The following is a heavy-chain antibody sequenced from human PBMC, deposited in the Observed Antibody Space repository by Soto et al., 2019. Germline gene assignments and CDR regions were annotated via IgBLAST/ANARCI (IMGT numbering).Heavy chain of an antibody. V-gene: IGHV4-31*03. CDR3: ARGTPDYGDYGSWFDP. CDR1: GGSISSGGYY. J-gene: IGHJ5*02. Sequence: QVQLQEAGPGLVKPSQTLSLTCTVSGGSISSGGYYWSWIRQHPGKGLEWIGYIYYSGGTYYNPSLKRRVTIARDTSNNQFSLKLRSVTAADTAVYYCARGTPDYGDYGSWFDPWGQGTLVTLSS. CDR2: IYYSGGT. D-gene: IGHD4-17*01.